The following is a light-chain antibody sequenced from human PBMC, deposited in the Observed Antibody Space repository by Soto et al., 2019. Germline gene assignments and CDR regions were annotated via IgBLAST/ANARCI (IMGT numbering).Light chain of an antibody. Sequence: EIVLTQSPATLSLSPGERATLSCRASQSVSSYLAWYQQKPGQPPRLLIYDASNRATGIPARFSGSGSGTEFTLTISSLQSEDFAVYYCQQYNNWPPWTFGQGTKVDIK. V-gene: IGKV3-11*01. CDR2: DAS. CDR1: QSVSSY. J-gene: IGKJ1*01. CDR3: QQYNNWPPWT.